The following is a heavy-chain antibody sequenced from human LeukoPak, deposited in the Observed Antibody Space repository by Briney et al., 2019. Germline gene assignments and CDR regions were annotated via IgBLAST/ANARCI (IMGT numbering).Heavy chain of an antibody. CDR1: GFTFDDYA. Sequence: PGRSLRLSCAASGFTFDDYAMHWVRQAPGKGLEWVSGISWNSGSIGYADSVKGRFTISRDNAKNSLYLQMNSLRAEDTALYYCAKDRALGYCSGGSCHGPLFDYWGQGTLVTVSS. J-gene: IGHJ4*02. V-gene: IGHV3-9*01. CDR2: ISWNSGSI. D-gene: IGHD2-15*01. CDR3: AKDRALGYCSGGSCHGPLFDY.